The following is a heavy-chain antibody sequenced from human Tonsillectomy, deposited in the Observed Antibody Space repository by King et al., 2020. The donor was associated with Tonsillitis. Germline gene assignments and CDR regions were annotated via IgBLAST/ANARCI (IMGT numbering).Heavy chain of an antibody. D-gene: IGHD3-10*02. Sequence: VQLVESGGGVVQPGRSLRLSCAASGFTFSSYGMHWVRQAPGKGLEWVAVISYDGSNKYYADSVKGRFTISRDNSKNTLYLQMNSLRAEDTAVYYCAKAGDGVFGELPDYWGQGTLVTVSS. CDR1: GFTFSSYG. V-gene: IGHV3-30*18. CDR2: ISYDGSNK. CDR3: AKAGDGVFGELPDY. J-gene: IGHJ4*02.